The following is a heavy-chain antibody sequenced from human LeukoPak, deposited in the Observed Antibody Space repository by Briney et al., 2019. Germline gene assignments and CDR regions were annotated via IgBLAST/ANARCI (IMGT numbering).Heavy chain of an antibody. J-gene: IGHJ6*03. CDR3: ARVITIGQPPYYYYMHV. CDR2: FIPLLRAA. V-gene: IGHV1-69*01. CDR1: GGTFSSSA. D-gene: IGHD3-10*01. Sequence: SVKLSCKASGGTFSSSAFSWVRQAPGQGLEWMGGFIPLLRAANYAQEFQDRVTISAVESTSTAYMQLSSLRSEDTAVYFCARVITIGQPPYYYYMHVWGKGTTVTVSS.